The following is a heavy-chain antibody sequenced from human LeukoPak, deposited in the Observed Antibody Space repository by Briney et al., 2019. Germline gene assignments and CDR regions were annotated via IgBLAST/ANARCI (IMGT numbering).Heavy chain of an antibody. Sequence: PGGSLRLSCAASGFTFSSYSMNWVRQAPGKGLEWVSSISSGSNYIYYADSLKGRFTISRDNAKNSLYLQMNSLRAEDTAVYYCARDRYYYDSSGYYHSAFDIWGQVTMVTVSS. CDR3: ARDRYYYDSSGYYHSAFDI. V-gene: IGHV3-21*01. CDR2: ISSGSNYI. CDR1: GFTFSSYS. J-gene: IGHJ3*02. D-gene: IGHD3-22*01.